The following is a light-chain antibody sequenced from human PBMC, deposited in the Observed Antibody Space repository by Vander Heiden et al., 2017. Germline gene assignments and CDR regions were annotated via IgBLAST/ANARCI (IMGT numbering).Light chain of an antibody. Sequence: QSALTQPASVAGSPGQSITISCTGSSGDIGSYHYVSWYQQHPGKAPKVIIYDVKHRPSGISNRFSGSRSGNTASLTISGLQAEDEADYYCCSYTSRSTLYVFGTGTKVTVL. CDR1: SGDIGSYHY. CDR3: CSYTSRSTLYV. CDR2: DVK. V-gene: IGLV2-14*01. J-gene: IGLJ1*01.